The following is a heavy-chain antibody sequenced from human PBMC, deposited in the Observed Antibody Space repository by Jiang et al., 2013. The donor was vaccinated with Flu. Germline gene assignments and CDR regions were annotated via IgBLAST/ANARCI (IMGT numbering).Heavy chain of an antibody. D-gene: IGHD3-10*01. CDR3: ARGSTMVQGVRRSGKEYFQH. Sequence: WVAVISYDGSNKYYADSVKGRFTISRDNSKNTLYLQMNSLRAEDTAVYYCARGSTMVQGVRRSGKEYFQHWGQGTLVTVSS. V-gene: IGHV3-30*01. J-gene: IGHJ1*01. CDR2: ISYDGSNK.